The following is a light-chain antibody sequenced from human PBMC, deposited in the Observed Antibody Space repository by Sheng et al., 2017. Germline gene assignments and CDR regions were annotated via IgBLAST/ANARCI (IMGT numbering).Light chain of an antibody. V-gene: IGLV1-36*01. CDR2: NDD. Sequence: QSVLTQSPSVSEAPRQRVTISCSGSSFNIGNNAVNWYQQLPGKAPKVLIYNDDLLPSGVSDRFSGSKSGTSASLAISGLQSEDEADYYCATWDDSLNVWVFGGGTKLTVL. CDR3: ATWDDSLNVWV. J-gene: IGLJ3*02. CDR1: SFNIGNNA.